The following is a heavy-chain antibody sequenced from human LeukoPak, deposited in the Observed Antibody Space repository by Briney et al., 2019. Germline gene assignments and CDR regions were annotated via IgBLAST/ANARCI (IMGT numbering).Heavy chain of an antibody. CDR3: ARGGVRGVIIFHYYYGMDV. D-gene: IGHD3-10*01. CDR2: INPSGGST. CDR1: GYTFTSYY. Sequence: ASVKVSCKASGYTFTSYYMHWVRQAPGQGLEWMGIINPSGGSTSYAQKFQGRVTMTRNTSISTAYMELSSLRSEDTAVYYCARGGVRGVIIFHYYYGMDVWGQGTTVTVSS. J-gene: IGHJ6*02. V-gene: IGHV1-46*01.